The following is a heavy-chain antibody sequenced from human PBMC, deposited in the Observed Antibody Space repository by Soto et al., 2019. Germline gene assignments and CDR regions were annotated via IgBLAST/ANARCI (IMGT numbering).Heavy chain of an antibody. CDR2: INAGNGNT. V-gene: IGHV1-3*01. Sequence: ASVKVSCKASGYTFTSYAMHWVRQAPGQRLEWMGWINAGNGNTKYSQKFQGKVTITRDTSASTAYMEPSSLRSEDTAVYYCARDSQLLWFGYNWFDPWGQGTLVTVS. J-gene: IGHJ5*02. CDR1: GYTFTSYA. CDR3: ARDSQLLWFGYNWFDP. D-gene: IGHD3-10*01.